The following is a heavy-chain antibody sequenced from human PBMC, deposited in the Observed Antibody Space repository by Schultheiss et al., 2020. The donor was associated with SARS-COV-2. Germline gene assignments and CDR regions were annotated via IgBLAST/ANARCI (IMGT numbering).Heavy chain of an antibody. CDR1: GGSISSYY. V-gene: IGHV4-59*01. D-gene: IGHD3-10*01. CDR3: ARESAGEFDY. J-gene: IGHJ4*02. Sequence: SETLSLTCTVSGGSISSYYWSWIRQPPGKGLEWIGYIYYSGSTNYNPSLKSRVTISVDTSKNQFSLKLSSVTAADTAVYYCARESAGEFDYWGQGTLVTAPQ. CDR2: IYYSGST.